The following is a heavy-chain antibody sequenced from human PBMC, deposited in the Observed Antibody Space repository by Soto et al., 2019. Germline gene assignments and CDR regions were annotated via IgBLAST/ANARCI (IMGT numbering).Heavy chain of an antibody. Sequence: SGAEVKKPGASVKVSCKASGYTFTSYGISWVRQAPGQGLEWMGWISAYNGNTNYAQKLQGRGTMTTDTPTSTAYMELRSLRSDDTAVYYCALVITSIYYFDYWGQGTLVTVSS. CDR3: ALVITSIYYFDY. V-gene: IGHV1-18*01. D-gene: IGHD3-16*01. J-gene: IGHJ4*02. CDR1: GYTFTSYG. CDR2: ISAYNGNT.